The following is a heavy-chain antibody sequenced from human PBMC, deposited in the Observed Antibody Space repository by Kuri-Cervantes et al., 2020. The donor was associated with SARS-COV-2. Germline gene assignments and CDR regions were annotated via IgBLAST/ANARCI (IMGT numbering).Heavy chain of an antibody. D-gene: IGHD3-10*01. CDR3: ARDRRGATRPDAFDI. J-gene: IGHJ3*02. V-gene: IGHV1-69*13. Sequence: SVKVSCKASGGTFSSYAISWVRQAPGQGLEWMGGIIPIFGTANYAQKFQGRVTITADESTSTAYMELSSPRSEDAAVYYCARDRRGATRPDAFDIWGQGTMVTVSS. CDR1: GGTFSSYA. CDR2: IIPIFGTA.